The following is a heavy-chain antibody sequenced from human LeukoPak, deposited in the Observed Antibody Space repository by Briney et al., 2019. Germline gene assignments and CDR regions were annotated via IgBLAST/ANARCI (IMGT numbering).Heavy chain of an antibody. V-gene: IGHV1-18*01. CDR2: ISTYNGNT. J-gene: IGHJ5*02. CDR3: ARVDNWNYGGSNWFDP. Sequence: GASVKVSCKASGYTFTTYGISWVRQAPGQGLEWIGWISTYNGNTNYARKFQGRVTMTTDTSTSTAYMELRSLRSDDTAVYYCARVDNWNYGGSNWFDPWGQGTLVTVSS. CDR1: GYTFTTYG. D-gene: IGHD1-7*01.